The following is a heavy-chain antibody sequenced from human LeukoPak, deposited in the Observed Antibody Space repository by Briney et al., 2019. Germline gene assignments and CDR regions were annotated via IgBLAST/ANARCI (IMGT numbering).Heavy chain of an antibody. CDR1: GFTFSSYA. Sequence: GGSLRLSCAASGFTFSSYAMSWVRQAPGKGLEWVSAISGSGGSTYYADSVKGRFTISRDNSKNTLYLQINGLRAEDTAVHYCAKEAAEAYYLDYWGQGTQVTVCS. D-gene: IGHD6-13*01. CDR3: AKEAAEAYYLDY. V-gene: IGHV3-23*01. CDR2: ISGSGGST. J-gene: IGHJ4*02.